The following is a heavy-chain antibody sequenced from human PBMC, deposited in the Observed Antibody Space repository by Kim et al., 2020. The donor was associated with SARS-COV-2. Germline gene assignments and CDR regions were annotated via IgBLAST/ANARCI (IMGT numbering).Heavy chain of an antibody. J-gene: IGHJ4*02. CDR2: IYYSGST. Sequence: SETLSLTCTVSGGSISSSSYYWGWIRQPPGKGLEWIGSIYYSGSTYYNPSLKSRVTISVDTSKNQFSLKLSSVTAADTAVYYCARHPDRLKYSSSWYYFDYWGQGTLVTVSS. V-gene: IGHV4-39*01. CDR1: GGSISSSSYY. D-gene: IGHD6-13*01. CDR3: ARHPDRLKYSSSWYYFDY.